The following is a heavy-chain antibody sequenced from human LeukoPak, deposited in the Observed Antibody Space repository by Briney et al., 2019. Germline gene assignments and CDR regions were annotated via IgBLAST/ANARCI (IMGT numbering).Heavy chain of an antibody. CDR1: GFTFNSYA. V-gene: IGHV3-23*01. D-gene: IGHD3-3*01. CDR3: AKAHRTYYDFWSGYYTFDY. CDR2: ISGSGGST. Sequence: GGSLRLSCAASGFTFNSYAMSWVRQAPGKGLEWVSAISGSGGSTYYADSVKGRFTISRDNSKNTLYLQMNSLRAEDTAVYYCAKAHRTYYDFWSGYYTFDYWGQGTLVTVSS. J-gene: IGHJ4*02.